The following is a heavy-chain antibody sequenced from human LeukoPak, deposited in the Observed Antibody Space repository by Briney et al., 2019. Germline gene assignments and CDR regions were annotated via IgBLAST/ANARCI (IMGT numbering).Heavy chain of an antibody. CDR1: GGSISSYY. D-gene: IGHD3-10*01. J-gene: IGHJ3*02. CDR3: ARSDLGSGSSDAFDI. V-gene: IGHV4-4*07. Sequence: PSETLSLTCTVSGGSISSYYWSWIRQPAGKGLEWIGRIYISGTTNYNPSLKSRVTISVDKSKSQFSLKLTSLTAADTAVYYCARSDLGSGSSDAFDIWGQGTLVTVSS. CDR2: IYISGTT.